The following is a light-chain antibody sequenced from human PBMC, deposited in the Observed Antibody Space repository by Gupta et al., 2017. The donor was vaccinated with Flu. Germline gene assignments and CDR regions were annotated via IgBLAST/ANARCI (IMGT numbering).Light chain of an antibody. CDR3: QSYDSSLSTFV. CDR1: TSNIGAGFD. V-gene: IGLV1-40*01. CDR2: ADN. Sequence: QSVLTQPPSVSGAPGQGVTISCTGSTSNIGAGFDVHWYRQLPGTVPKLLMFADNSRPSGVPDRFSVSKSGTSGSLAITGLQAEDEADYYCQSYDSSLSTFVFGTGTKVTVL. J-gene: IGLJ1*01.